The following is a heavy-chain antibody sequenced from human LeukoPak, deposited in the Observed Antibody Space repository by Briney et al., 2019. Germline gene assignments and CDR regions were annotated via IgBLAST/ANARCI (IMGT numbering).Heavy chain of an antibody. V-gene: IGHV3-7*01. J-gene: IGHJ6*04. D-gene: IGHD3-10*02. CDR1: GFTFSSYS. CDR3: AELGITMIGGV. Sequence: HPGGSLRLSCAASGFTFSSYSMNWVRQAPGKGLEWVANIKQDGSEKYCVDSVKGRLTISRDNAKNSLYLQMNSLRAEDTAVYYCAELGITMIGGVWGKGTTVTISS. CDR2: IKQDGSEK.